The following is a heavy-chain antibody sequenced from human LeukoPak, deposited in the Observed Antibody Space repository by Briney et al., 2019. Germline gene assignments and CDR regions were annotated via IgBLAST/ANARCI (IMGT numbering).Heavy chain of an antibody. CDR2: INHSGST. D-gene: IGHD5-18*01. CDR3: ARRGGYSYGTVYMDV. V-gene: IGHV4-34*01. CDR1: GGSFSGYY. J-gene: IGHJ6*03. Sequence: SETLSLTCAVYGGSFSGYYWSWIRQPPGKGLEWIGEINHSGSTNYNPSLKSRVTISVDTSKNQFSLKLSSVTAADTAVYYCARRGGYSYGTVYMDVWGKGTTVTISS.